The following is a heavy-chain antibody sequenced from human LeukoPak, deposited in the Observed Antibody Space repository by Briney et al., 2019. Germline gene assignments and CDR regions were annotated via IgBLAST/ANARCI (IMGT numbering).Heavy chain of an antibody. CDR1: GFTFSTYS. D-gene: IGHD3-10*01. CDR2: ISSRRSYI. V-gene: IGHV3-21*01. J-gene: IGHJ5*02. CDR3: ANGGFDP. Sequence: PGGSLRLSCAAPGFTFSTYSMNWVRQAPGKGLEWVSSISSRRSYIYYADSVKGRFTISRDNAKNSLYLQMNSLRAEDTAVYYCANGGFDPWGQGTLVTVSS.